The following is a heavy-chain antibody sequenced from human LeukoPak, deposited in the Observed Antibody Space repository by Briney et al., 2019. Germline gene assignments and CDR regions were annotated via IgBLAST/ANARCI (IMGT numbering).Heavy chain of an antibody. V-gene: IGHV1-2*02. J-gene: IGHJ3*02. D-gene: IGHD3-22*01. Sequence: ASVKVSCKASGYTFTGYYMHWVRQAPGQGLEWMGWINPNSGGTNYAQKFQGRVTMTRDTSISTAYMELSRLRSGDTAVYYCARGPNTLITMIVVVHEALAAFDIWGQGTMVTVSS. CDR2: INPNSGGT. CDR1: GYTFTGYY. CDR3: ARGPNTLITMIVVVHEALAAFDI.